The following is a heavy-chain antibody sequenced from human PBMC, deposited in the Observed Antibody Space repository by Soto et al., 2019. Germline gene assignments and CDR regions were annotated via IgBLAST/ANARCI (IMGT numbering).Heavy chain of an antibody. J-gene: IGHJ4*02. CDR2: IYYSGST. V-gene: IGHV4-39*01. CDR3: VSNVRNVGSPQNFDY. CDR1: GGSISSSSYY. Sequence: PSETLSLTCTVSGGSISSSSYYWGWIRQPPGKGLEWIANIYYSGSTYYNPSLKSRVTISVDTSKNQFSLKLSSVTAADTAMYYCVSNVRNVGSPQNFDYWGQGTLVTVSS. D-gene: IGHD2-8*01.